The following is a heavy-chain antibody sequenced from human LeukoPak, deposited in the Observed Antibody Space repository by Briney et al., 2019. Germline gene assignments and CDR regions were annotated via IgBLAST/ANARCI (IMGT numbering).Heavy chain of an antibody. CDR3: AKDLRGSYYPDC. Sequence: GGSLRLSCAASGFTFSDYGMHWVRQAPGKGLEWVAVISYDGSNKYYADSVKGRFTISRDPSKNTLSLQMNSLRAEDTAVYHCAKDLRGSYYPDCWGQGTLVTVSS. D-gene: IGHD1-26*01. V-gene: IGHV3-30*18. J-gene: IGHJ4*02. CDR1: GFTFSDYG. CDR2: ISYDGSNK.